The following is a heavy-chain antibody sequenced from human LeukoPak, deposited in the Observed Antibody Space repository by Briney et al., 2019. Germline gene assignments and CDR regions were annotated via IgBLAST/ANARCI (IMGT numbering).Heavy chain of an antibody. Sequence: LTGGSLRLSCAASGFTFSSYAMHWVRQAPGKGLEWVANIKEDGTKKNYVDSVKGRFTIFRDNAKNSLYLQMNSLRAEDTAVYYCATPLDYYDSSGYHQGGDWGQGTLVTVSS. CDR1: GFTFSSYA. V-gene: IGHV3-7*03. J-gene: IGHJ4*02. CDR3: ATPLDYYDSSGYHQGGD. CDR2: IKEDGTKK. D-gene: IGHD3-22*01.